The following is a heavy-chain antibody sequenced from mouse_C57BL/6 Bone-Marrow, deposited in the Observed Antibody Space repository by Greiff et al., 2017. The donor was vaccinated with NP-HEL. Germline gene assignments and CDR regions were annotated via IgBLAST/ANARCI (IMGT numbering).Heavy chain of an antibody. V-gene: IGHV7-3*01. Sequence: EVQLVESGGGLVQPGGSLSLSCAASGFTFTDYYMSWVRQPPGKALEWLGFIRNKANGYTTEYSASVKGRFTISRDNSQSILYLQMNALRAEDSATYYCARIIYYYGSSYDYWGQGTTRTVSS. CDR2: IRNKANGYTT. J-gene: IGHJ2*01. D-gene: IGHD1-1*01. CDR1: GFTFTDYY. CDR3: ARIIYYYGSSYDY.